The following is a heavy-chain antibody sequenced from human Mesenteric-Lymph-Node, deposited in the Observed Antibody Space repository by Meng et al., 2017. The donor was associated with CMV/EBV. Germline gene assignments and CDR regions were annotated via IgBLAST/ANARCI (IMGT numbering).Heavy chain of an antibody. J-gene: IGHJ4*02. CDR2: INHSGST. D-gene: IGHD3-9*01. CDR1: GGSFSGYY. Sequence: LGAGLCNPSDTLVVTCPVYGGSFSGYYWNWIRQSPEKGLEWIGEINHSGSTTYNPSFTSRIIISVDTSTNQISLNMSSVTAADAAVYYCARGSSYDILTGYFDYWGQGALVTVSS. V-gene: IGHV4-34*01. CDR3: ARGSSYDILTGYFDY.